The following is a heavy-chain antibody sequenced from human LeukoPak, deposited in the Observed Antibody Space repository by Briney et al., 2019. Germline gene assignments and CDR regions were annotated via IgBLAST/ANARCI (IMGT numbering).Heavy chain of an antibody. Sequence: GGSLRLSCAASGFTFSSYAMSWVRQAPGQGLEWVSSFCASDGSTEYADSVKGRFTISRDESKNTLYLEMNSLGVEDTAVYFCAKQRTGSCYGPGDSWGPGTLVTVS. D-gene: IGHD2-15*01. CDR2: FCASDGST. J-gene: IGHJ4*02. CDR3: AKQRTGSCYGPGDS. V-gene: IGHV3-23*01. CDR1: GFTFSSYA.